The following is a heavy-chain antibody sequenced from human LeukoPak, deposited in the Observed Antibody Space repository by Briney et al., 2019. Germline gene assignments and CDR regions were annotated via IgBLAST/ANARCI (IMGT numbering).Heavy chain of an antibody. CDR2: ITTSDGNT. D-gene: IGHD7-27*01. CDR3: AKDGGLWVSAHWGDS. V-gene: IGHV3-23*01. CDR1: GFTFSSYT. Sequence: GGSLRLSCAASGFTFSSYTMSWVRQAPGKGLEWVSTITTSDGNTYYADSVKGRFTVSRDDSKNTLFLQMNSLRAEDTAVYYCAKDGGLWVSAHWGDSWGRGTLVTVSS. J-gene: IGHJ4*02.